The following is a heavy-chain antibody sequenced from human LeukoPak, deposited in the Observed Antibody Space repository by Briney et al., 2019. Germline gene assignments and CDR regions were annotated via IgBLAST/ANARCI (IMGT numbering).Heavy chain of an antibody. J-gene: IGHJ3*01. CDR3: ASFRDTDN. V-gene: IGHV3-74*01. CDR1: GLTFSNVW. CDR2: INTAGST. Sequence: GGSLRLSCEVSGLTFSNVWMHWVRQTPGQGLVWVCRINTAGSTDYADPVKGRFTISRDNAKNMVYLQMNSLRTEDTAVYYCASFRDTDNWGRGTMVTVSS. D-gene: IGHD2-21*01.